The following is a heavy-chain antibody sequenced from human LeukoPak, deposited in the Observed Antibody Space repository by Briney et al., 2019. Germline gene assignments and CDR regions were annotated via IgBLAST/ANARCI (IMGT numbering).Heavy chain of an antibody. D-gene: IGHD3-22*01. CDR3: ATYSSLNRREFQY. Sequence: GGSLRLSCEASEFTFSTYWMHWVRQVPGKGLVWVARINTDGSRTSYADSVKGRFTISRDNAKNTLYLQMNSLRAEDTAVYYCATYSSLNRREFQYWGQGTLLTVSS. CDR2: INTDGSRT. V-gene: IGHV3-74*01. CDR1: EFTFSTYW. J-gene: IGHJ1*01.